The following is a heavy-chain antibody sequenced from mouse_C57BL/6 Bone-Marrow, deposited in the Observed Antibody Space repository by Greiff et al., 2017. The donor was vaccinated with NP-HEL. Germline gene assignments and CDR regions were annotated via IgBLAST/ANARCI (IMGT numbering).Heavy chain of an antibody. J-gene: IGHJ2*01. V-gene: IGHV5-17*01. Sequence: EVQVVKSGGGLVKPGGSLKLSCAASGFTFSDYGMHWVRQAPEKGLEWVAYISSGSSTIYYADTVKGRFTISRDNVKNTLFLQMTSLRSEDTAMYYCAPMDFDYWGQGTTLTVSS. CDR2: ISSGSSTI. CDR1: GFTFSDYG. CDR3: APMDFDY.